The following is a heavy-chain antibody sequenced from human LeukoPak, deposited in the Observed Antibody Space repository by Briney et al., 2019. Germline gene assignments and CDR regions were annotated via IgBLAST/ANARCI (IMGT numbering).Heavy chain of an antibody. CDR3: ARVARYFDPSVFDY. D-gene: IGHD3-9*01. CDR1: GGSISSYY. J-gene: IGHJ4*02. CDR2: IYYSGST. Sequence: SETLSLTCTVSGGSISSYYWSWIRQPPGKGLEWIGYIYYSGSTNYNPSLKSRVTISVDTSKNQFSLKLSSVTAADTAVYYCARVARYFDPSVFDYWGQGTLVTVSS. V-gene: IGHV4-59*01.